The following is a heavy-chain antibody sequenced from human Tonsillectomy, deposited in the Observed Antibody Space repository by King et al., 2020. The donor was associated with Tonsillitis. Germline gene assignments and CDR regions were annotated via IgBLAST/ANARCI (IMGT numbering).Heavy chain of an antibody. CDR1: GDSISNSDHY. CDR3: ARYVSGSFDY. CDR2: MYYSGTS. Sequence: QLQESGPRIVKPSETLSLTCTVSGDSISNSDHYWAWIRQPPGKGLEWIGYMYYSGTSFYIPSLKSRVTISGGTSENRFSLKLNSVTAADTAVYFCARYVSGSFDYWGQGALVTVSS. V-gene: IGHV4-39*01. D-gene: IGHD1-26*01. J-gene: IGHJ4*02.